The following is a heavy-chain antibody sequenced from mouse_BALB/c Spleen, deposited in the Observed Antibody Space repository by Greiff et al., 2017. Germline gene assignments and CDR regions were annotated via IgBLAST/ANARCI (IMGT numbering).Heavy chain of an antibody. D-gene: IGHD2-4*01. Sequence: VKLMESGPGLVAPSQSLSITCTVSGFSLTSYGVHWVRQPPGKGLEWLGVIWAGGSTNYNSALMSRLSISKDNSKSQVFLKMNSLQTDDTAMYYCARDTMITTEGYAMDYWGQGTSVTVSS. J-gene: IGHJ4*01. CDR1: GFSLTSYG. CDR2: IWAGGST. CDR3: ARDTMITTEGYAMDY. V-gene: IGHV2-9*02.